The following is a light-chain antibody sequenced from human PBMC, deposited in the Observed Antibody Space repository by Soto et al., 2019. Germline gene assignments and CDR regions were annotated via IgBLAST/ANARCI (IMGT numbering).Light chain of an antibody. V-gene: IGKV1-5*01. CDR3: QHYNGYPYT. CDR2: DAS. Sequence: DIQMTQSPSPLSASIGDRVTITCRASQSIDNWLAWYQQKPGKAPQLLIYDASSVKTGVPSRFTASGSGTEFTLTINTLQADDSATYFCQHYNGYPYTFGQGTKVEIK. J-gene: IGKJ2*01. CDR1: QSIDNW.